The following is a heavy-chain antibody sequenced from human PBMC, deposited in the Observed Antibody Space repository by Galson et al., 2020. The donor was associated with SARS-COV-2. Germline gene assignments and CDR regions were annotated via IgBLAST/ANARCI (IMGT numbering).Heavy chain of an antibody. V-gene: IGHV3-7*03. CDR3: ARIDLWRDWNEPFDY. Sequence: GESLKISCAASGFTFSSYWMSWVRQAPGKGLEWVANIKQDGSEKYYVDSVKGRFTISRDNAKNSLYLQMNSLRAEDTAVYYCARIDLWRDWNEPFDYWGQGTLVTDSS. D-gene: IGHD1-1*01. CDR2: IKQDGSEK. J-gene: IGHJ4*02. CDR1: GFTFSSYW.